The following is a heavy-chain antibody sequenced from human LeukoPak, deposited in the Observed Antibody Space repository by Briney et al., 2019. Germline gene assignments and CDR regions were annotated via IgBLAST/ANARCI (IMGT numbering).Heavy chain of an antibody. J-gene: IGHJ5*02. V-gene: IGHV7-4-1*02. CDR3: ARDRSFEYSSSSGPNWFDP. CDR2: INTNTGNP. CDR1: GYTFTSYA. Sequence: ASVKVSCKASGYTFTSYAMNWVRQATGQGLEWMGWINTNTGNPTYAQGFTGRFVFSLDTSVSTAYLQISSLKAEDTAVYYCARDRSFEYSSSSGPNWFDPWGQGTLVTVSS. D-gene: IGHD6-6*01.